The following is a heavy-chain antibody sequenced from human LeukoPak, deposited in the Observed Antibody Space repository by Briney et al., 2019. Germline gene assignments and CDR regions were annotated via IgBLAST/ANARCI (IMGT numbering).Heavy chain of an antibody. Sequence: GGSLRLSCAASGFTFSGSAMHWVRQASGKGLEWVGRIRSKANSYATAYAASVKGRFTISRDDSKNTAYLQMNSLKTEDTAVYYCTQFLWFGQNAFDIWGQGTMVTVSS. V-gene: IGHV3-73*01. CDR3: TQFLWFGQNAFDI. CDR1: GFTFSGSA. J-gene: IGHJ3*02. D-gene: IGHD3-10*01. CDR2: IRSKANSYAT.